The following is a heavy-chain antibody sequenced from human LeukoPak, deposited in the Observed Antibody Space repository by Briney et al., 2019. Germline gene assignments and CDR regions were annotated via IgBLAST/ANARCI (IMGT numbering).Heavy chain of an antibody. Sequence: GGSLRLSCAGSGFGFSAYWMTWVRQAPGKGLEWVASIKKDGSEKHFVDSLKGRFTISRGNARNSLFLQMNSLRADDTAVYYCARARSNTNGPHYFDYWGQGTLVTVSS. V-gene: IGHV3-7*01. J-gene: IGHJ4*02. CDR2: IKKDGSEK. CDR1: GFGFSAYW. D-gene: IGHD4-11*01. CDR3: ARARSNTNGPHYFDY.